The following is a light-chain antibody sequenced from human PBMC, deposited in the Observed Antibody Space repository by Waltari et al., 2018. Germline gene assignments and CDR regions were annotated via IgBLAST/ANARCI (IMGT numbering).Light chain of an antibody. CDR2: DVS. CDR3: SYYPDTHTPVV. V-gene: IGLV2-14*03. J-gene: IGLJ2*01. Sequence: QSALTQPASVSGSPGQSVTISCPGVSTSGAGLRLFSWFRQHPGKAPKLILYDVSNRASDISNRFSGYKSGNTASLTISRLQADDEADYFCSYYPDTHTPVVFGGGTKLTV. CDR1: STSGAGLRL.